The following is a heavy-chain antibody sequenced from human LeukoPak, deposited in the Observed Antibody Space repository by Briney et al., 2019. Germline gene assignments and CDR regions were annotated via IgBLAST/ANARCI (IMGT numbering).Heavy chain of an antibody. Sequence: SETLSLTCAVYGGSFSGYYWSWIRQPPGKGLEWIGEINHSGSTNYNPSLKSRVTISVDTSKNQFSLKLRSVTAADTAVYYCARNDHLRSSGRPNWFEPWGQGTLVTVSS. CDR2: INHSGST. D-gene: IGHD6-19*01. J-gene: IGHJ5*02. CDR1: GGSFSGYY. V-gene: IGHV4-34*01. CDR3: ARNDHLRSSGRPNWFEP.